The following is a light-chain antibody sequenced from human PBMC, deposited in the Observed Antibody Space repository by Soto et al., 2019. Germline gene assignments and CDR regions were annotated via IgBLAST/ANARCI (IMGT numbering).Light chain of an antibody. CDR2: GAS. J-gene: IGKJ3*01. Sequence: ERVMTQSPATLSVSPGERATLSCRASQSVGSNLAWYQQKPGQAPRLLIFGASSRATGVPARFSGSGSGTEFTLTINSLEPEDFAVYYCQQRSNWRFTFGPGTKVEIK. CDR3: QQRSNWRFT. V-gene: IGKV3-15*01. CDR1: QSVGSN.